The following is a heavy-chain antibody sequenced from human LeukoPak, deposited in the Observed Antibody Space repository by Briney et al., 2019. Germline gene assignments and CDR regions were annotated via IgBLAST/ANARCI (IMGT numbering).Heavy chain of an antibody. V-gene: IGHV3-23*01. CDR2: ISTSGGST. CDR3: AIMHRYYDGSGYWVQ. Sequence: PGGSLRLSCAASGFTFGSYAMSWVRQAPGKGLEWVSSISTSGGSTSYADSVKGRFTISRDNPRNTLYMQMNSLRAEDTAVYYCAIMHRYYDGSGYWVQWGQGTLVTVSS. CDR1: GFTFGSYA. D-gene: IGHD3-22*01. J-gene: IGHJ4*02.